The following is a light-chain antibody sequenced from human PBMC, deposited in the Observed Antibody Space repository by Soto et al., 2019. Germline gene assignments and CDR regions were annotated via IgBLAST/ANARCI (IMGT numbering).Light chain of an antibody. CDR2: DAS. CDR1: QSVSASY. V-gene: IGKV3-20*01. CDR3: HQYASTPLT. Sequence: EIVLTQSPGTLSLSPGERASLSCRASQSVSASYLAWYQQKPGQPPRLLIYDASSRATGIPGRFSGSGSGRDFTLTISRLEPGDFAVYYCHQYASTPLTFGGGTKVEIK. J-gene: IGKJ4*01.